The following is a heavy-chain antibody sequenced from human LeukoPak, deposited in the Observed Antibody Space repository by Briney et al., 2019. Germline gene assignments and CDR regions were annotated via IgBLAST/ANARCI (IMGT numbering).Heavy chain of an antibody. Sequence: ASVKVSCKVSGYTFDSYGITWVRQAPGQGLEWLGRISVYNGKTNHSEKFQGRVTMSRDTSTTTAFLEVKSLRSDDTAFYYCARDRNYFDYWGQGTLVTVSS. J-gene: IGHJ4*02. V-gene: IGHV1-18*04. CDR2: ISVYNGKT. CDR3: ARDRNYFDY. CDR1: GYTFDSYG.